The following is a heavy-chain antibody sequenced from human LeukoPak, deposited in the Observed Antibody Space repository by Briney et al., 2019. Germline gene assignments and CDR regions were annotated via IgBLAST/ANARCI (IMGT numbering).Heavy chain of an antibody. V-gene: IGHV4-4*07. CDR2: IYTSGST. D-gene: IGHD6-13*01. Sequence: SETLSLTCTVSGGSISSYYWSWIRQPAGKGLEWIGRIYTSGSTNYNPCLKSRVTISVDMSKNQVSLKLSSVTAADTAVYYCARDRVGQQLVGRKYYYYYMDVWGKGTTVTISS. CDR1: GGSISSYY. J-gene: IGHJ6*03. CDR3: ARDRVGQQLVGRKYYYYYMDV.